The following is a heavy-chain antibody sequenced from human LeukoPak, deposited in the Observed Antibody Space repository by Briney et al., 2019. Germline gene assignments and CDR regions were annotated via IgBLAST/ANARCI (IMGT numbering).Heavy chain of an antibody. D-gene: IGHD3-9*01. J-gene: IGHJ4*02. CDR2: ISYDGTKK. CDR1: GFTFSSYA. CDR3: ARSPYDILTKRYYFDY. Sequence: GRSLRLSCAASGFTFSSYAMHWVRQAPGKGLEWVVVISYDGTKKYYADSVKGRFTISRDNSENTVYLQMNSLRAEDTAVYYCARSPYDILTKRYYFDYWGQGTLVTVSS. V-gene: IGHV3-30-3*01.